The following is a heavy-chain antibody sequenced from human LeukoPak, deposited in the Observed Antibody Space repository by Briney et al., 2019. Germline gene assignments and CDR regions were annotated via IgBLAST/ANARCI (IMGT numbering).Heavy chain of an antibody. CDR3: AKDGGPVLLWCGEPRFDY. J-gene: IGHJ4*02. Sequence: GGSLRLSCAASGFTFSSYSMNWVRQAPGKGLEWVSSISSSSSYIYYADSVKGRFTISRDNAKNSLYLQMNSLRAEDTAVYYCAKDGGPVLLWCGEPRFDYWGQGTLVTVSS. V-gene: IGHV3-21*04. CDR2: ISSSSSYI. CDR1: GFTFSSYS. D-gene: IGHD3-10*01.